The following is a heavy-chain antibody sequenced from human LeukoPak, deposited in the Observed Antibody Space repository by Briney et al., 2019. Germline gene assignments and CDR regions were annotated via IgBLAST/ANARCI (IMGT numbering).Heavy chain of an antibody. CDR2: ISSSGRTI. D-gene: IGHD3-22*01. CDR3: ARHYYHSSGHGGY. J-gene: IGHJ4*02. Sequence: GGSLTLSCAASGFPFSDYYMSWIRQAPGKGLEWLSYISSSGRTIYYADSVKGRFTISRGNAKNSLYLQMNSLRVEDTAVYYCARHYYHSSGHGGYWGQGTLVTVSS. CDR1: GFPFSDYY. V-gene: IGHV3-11*01.